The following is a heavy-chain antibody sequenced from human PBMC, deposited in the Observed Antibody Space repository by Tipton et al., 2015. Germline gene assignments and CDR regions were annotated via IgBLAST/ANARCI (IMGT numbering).Heavy chain of an antibody. V-gene: IGHV4-59*01. J-gene: IGHJ4*02. CDR1: SDSISKYY. CDR3: ARARGRHGGLFDS. Sequence: TLSLTCSVSSDSISKYYWSWIRQHPGKELEWIGYIQYSGSTNYNPSLKSRVTISVDTSKTQFSLKMSSVTASDTAVYYCARARGRHGGLFDSWGQGILVTVSS. CDR2: IQYSGST. D-gene: IGHD4-23*01.